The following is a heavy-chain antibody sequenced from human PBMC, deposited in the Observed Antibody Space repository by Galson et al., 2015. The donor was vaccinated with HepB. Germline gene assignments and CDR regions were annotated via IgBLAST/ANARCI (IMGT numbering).Heavy chain of an antibody. J-gene: IGHJ6*03. Sequence: SVKVSCKASGYTFRSYGISWVRQAPGQGLEWMGWISAYNGNTDYAQNFQGRVTMTTDTSTSTAYMELRSLRSDDTAVYYCAREGVTGPGGLGAGTGWVYGYYYYYMDVWGKGPTVTVSS. CDR1: GYTFRSYG. CDR3: AREGVTGPGGLGAGTGWVYGYYYYYMDV. CDR2: ISAYNGNT. V-gene: IGHV1-18*01. D-gene: IGHD6-13*01.